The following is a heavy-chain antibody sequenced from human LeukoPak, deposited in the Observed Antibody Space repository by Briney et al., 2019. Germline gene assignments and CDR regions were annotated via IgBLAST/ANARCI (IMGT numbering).Heavy chain of an antibody. CDR1: GGSISSYY. CDR3: ARDRTYYYGSGSYANGWFDP. J-gene: IGHJ5*02. V-gene: IGHV4-59*01. Sequence: SETLSLTCTVSGGSISSYYWSWIRQPPGKGLEWIGYIYYSGSTNYNPSLKSRVTISVDTSKHQFSLKLSSVTAADTAVYYCARDRTYYYGSGSYANGWFDPWGQGALVTVSS. CDR2: IYYSGST. D-gene: IGHD3-10*01.